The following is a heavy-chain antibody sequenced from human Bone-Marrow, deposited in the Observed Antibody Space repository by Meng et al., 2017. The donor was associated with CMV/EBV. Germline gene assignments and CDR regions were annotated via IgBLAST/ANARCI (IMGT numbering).Heavy chain of an antibody. CDR2: SNAGNGNT. Sequence: ASVKVSCKASGYTFTSYAMHWVRQAPGQRLEWMGWSNAGNGNTKYSQKFQGRVTMTRNTSISTAYMELSSLRSEDTAVYYCARGTRRGSPRPFDYWGQGTLVTGSS. V-gene: IGHV1-3*01. CDR1: GYTFTSYA. J-gene: IGHJ4*02. D-gene: IGHD3-10*01. CDR3: ARGTRRGSPRPFDY.